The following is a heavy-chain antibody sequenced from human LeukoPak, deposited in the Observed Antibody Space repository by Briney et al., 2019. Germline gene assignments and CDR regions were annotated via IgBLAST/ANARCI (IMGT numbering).Heavy chain of an antibody. Sequence: PSETLSLTCTVSGGSISSGGYYWSWIRQHPGKGLEWIGYIYYSGSTYYNPSLKSRVTISVDTSKNQFSLNLSSVTAADTAVYYCARLSSRRYFSPDYWGQGTLVTVSS. D-gene: IGHD6-13*01. V-gene: IGHV4-31*03. CDR2: IYYSGST. CDR1: GGSISSGGYY. J-gene: IGHJ4*02. CDR3: ARLSSRRYFSPDY.